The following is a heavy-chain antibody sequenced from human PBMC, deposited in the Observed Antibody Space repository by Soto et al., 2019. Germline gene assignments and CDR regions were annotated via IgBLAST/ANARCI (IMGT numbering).Heavy chain of an antibody. V-gene: IGHV1-69*13. CDR3: ARATYYYDSSGYSPGPNWFDP. Sequence: SVKVSCKASGGTFSSYAISWVRQAPGQGLEWMGGIIPIFGTANYAQKFQGRVTITADESTSTAYMELSSLRSEDTAVYYCARATYYYDSSGYSPGPNWFDPWGQGTLVTVS. CDR2: IIPIFGTA. CDR1: GGTFSSYA. D-gene: IGHD3-22*01. J-gene: IGHJ5*02.